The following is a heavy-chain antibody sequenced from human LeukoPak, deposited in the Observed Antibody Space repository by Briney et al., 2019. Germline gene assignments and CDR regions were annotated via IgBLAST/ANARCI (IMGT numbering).Heavy chain of an antibody. V-gene: IGHV4-59*08. CDR1: GGSISSYY. CDR3: ASTETPNY. CDR2: IYHSGST. Sequence: KASETLSLTCTVSGGSISSYYWSWIRQPPGKGLEWIGSIYHSGSTYYNPSLKSRVTISVDTSKNQLSLKLSSVTAADTAVYYCASTETPNYWGQGTLVTVSS. J-gene: IGHJ4*02.